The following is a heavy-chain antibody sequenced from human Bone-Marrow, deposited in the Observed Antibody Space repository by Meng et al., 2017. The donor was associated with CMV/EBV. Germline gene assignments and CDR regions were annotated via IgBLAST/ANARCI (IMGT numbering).Heavy chain of an antibody. J-gene: IGHJ4*02. Sequence: ASVKVSCKASGYTFSSYGVNWVRQAPGQGLEWMGWISSYNGHTKFAQKFQDRITLTTDTSTRTAYMELRSLRSYHTAVFYCARESVKYCRGGSGYSDYWGQGTLGTVSS. CDR3: ARESVKYCRGGSGYSDY. V-gene: IGHV1-18*01. D-gene: IGHD2-15*01. CDR1: GYTFSSYG. CDR2: ISSYNGHT.